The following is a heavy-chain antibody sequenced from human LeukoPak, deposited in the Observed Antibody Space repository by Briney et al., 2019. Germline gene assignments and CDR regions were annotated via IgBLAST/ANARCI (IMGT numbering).Heavy chain of an antibody. CDR3: ARQGCSTTPWHPRARDAFDI. D-gene: IGHD1-14*01. CDR1: GGSLSFYY. V-gene: IGHV4-34*01. CDR2: ISQNGDS. J-gene: IGHJ3*02. Sequence: PSETLSLTCGVSGGSLSFYYWSWIRQSPGKGLEWIAEISQNGDSNYNMSLKSRVTISLDKSKNQVSLKLNSVTAADTAVYYCARQGCSTTPWHPRARDAFDIWGQGAMVTVSS.